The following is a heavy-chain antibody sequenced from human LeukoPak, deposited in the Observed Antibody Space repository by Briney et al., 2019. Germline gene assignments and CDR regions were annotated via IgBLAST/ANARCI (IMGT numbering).Heavy chain of an antibody. V-gene: IGHV3-23*01. CDR1: GFTFSSYA. CDR3: ARSQEGSGSYDL. CDR2: INNSGGST. Sequence: GGSLRLSCAASGFTFSSYAMSWVRQAPGKGLEWVSTINNSGGSTYYADSVKGRFTISRHNSKNTLYLQMNSLRAEDTAVYYCARSQEGSGSYDLWGQGTLVTVSS. J-gene: IGHJ4*02. D-gene: IGHD3-10*01.